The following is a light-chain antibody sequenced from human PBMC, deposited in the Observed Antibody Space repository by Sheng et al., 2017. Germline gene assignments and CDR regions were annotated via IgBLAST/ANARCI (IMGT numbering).Light chain of an antibody. V-gene: IGKV1-12*01. CDR1: QDIRRF. CDR2: SAS. J-gene: IGKJ2*01. Sequence: DIQMTQSPSSVSASVGDRVTITCRASQDIRRFLAWYQQKPGKAPKLLIHSASTLQSGVPSRFSGTGSGTDXTLTISVLQPDDFATYYCQQAKGFPYTFGQGTTLEMK. CDR3: QQAKGFPYT.